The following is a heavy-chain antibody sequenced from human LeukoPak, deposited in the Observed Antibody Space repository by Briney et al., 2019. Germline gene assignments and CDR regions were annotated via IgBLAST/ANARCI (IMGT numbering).Heavy chain of an antibody. J-gene: IGHJ6*02. CDR2: INPNSGGT. Sequence: EASVKVSCKASGYTFTGYYMHWVRQAPGQGLEWMGWINPNSGGTNYAQKFQGRVTMTRDTSISTAYMELSRLRSDDTAVYYCARVKYNWNDWHYYYGMDVWGQGTTVTVSS. V-gene: IGHV1-2*02. CDR3: ARVKYNWNDWHYYYGMDV. CDR1: GYTFTGYY. D-gene: IGHD1-1*01.